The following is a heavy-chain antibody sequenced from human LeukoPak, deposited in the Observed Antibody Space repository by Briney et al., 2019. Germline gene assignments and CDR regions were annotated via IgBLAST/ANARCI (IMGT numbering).Heavy chain of an antibody. CDR1: GYTFTSYD. CDR2: MNPNSGNT. D-gene: IGHD3-10*01. Sequence: GASVKVSCKASGYTFTSYDINWVRQATGQGLEWMGWMNPNSGNTGYAQKFQGRVTMTRNTSISTAYMELNSLRAEDTAVYYCARAKPKNMVRGLIMRRESRYYFDYWGQGTLVTVSS. J-gene: IGHJ4*02. CDR3: ARAKPKNMVRGLIMRRESRYYFDY. V-gene: IGHV1-8*01.